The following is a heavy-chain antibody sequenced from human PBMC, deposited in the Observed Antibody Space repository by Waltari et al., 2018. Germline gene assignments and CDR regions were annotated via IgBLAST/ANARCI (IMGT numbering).Heavy chain of an antibody. J-gene: IGHJ4*02. CDR2: IYYSGST. V-gene: IGHV4-39*01. CDR1: GGSLSSSSYY. D-gene: IGHD3-10*01. Sequence: QLQLQESGPGLVKPSETLSLTCTVSGGSLSSSSYYWGWIRPPPGKGLEWIGSIYYSGSTYYNPSLKSRVTISVDTSKNQFSLKLSSVTAADTAVYYCARHEEFPRGGYFDYWGQGTLVTVSS. CDR3: ARHEEFPRGGYFDY.